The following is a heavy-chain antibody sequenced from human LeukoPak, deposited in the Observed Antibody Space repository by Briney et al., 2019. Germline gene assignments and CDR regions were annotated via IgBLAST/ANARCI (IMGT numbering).Heavy chain of an antibody. V-gene: IGHV3-48*03. CDR2: ISSSGSTI. CDR3: APFDGYNWVFDY. CDR1: GFTFSSYE. J-gene: IGHJ4*02. D-gene: IGHD5-24*01. Sequence: PGGSLRLSCAASGFTFSSYEMNWVRQAPGKGLEWVSYISSSGSTIYYADSVKGRFAISRDNAKNSLYLQMNSLRAEDTAVYYCAPFDGYNWVFDYWGQGTLVTVSS.